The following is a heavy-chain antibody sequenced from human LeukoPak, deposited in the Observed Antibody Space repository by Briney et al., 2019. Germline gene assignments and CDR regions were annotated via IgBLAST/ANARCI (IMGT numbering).Heavy chain of an antibody. CDR2: ITSSSSYI. J-gene: IGHJ5*02. V-gene: IGHV3-21*01. CDR3: ARGYSSSPNWFDP. D-gene: IGHD6-6*01. CDR1: GFTFSSYS. Sequence: GGSLRLSCAASGFTFSSYSMNWVRQAPGRGLEWVSSITSSSSYIYYADSVKGRFTISRDNAKNSLSLQMNSLRAEDTAVFYCARGYSSSPNWFDPWGQGTLVTVSS.